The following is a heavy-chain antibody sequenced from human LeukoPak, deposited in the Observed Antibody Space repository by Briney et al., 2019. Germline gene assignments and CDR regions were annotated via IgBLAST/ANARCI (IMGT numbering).Heavy chain of an antibody. Sequence: ASVKVSCKTSGYIFTSFGISWVRQAPGQGLEWMGWITAYNGNTNYAQKFQDRVTMTTDTSTSTAYMELRSLRSDDTAVYYCARGGQADYWGQGTLVTVSS. CDR2: ITAYNGNT. CDR3: ARGGQADY. CDR1: GYIFTSFG. V-gene: IGHV1-18*01. J-gene: IGHJ4*02.